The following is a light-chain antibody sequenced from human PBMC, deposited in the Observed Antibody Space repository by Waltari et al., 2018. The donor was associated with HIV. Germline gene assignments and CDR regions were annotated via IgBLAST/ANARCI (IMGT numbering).Light chain of an antibody. Sequence: DIQMTQSPSTLSASVGDRVTITCRASQSIGTWLAWYQQKPGKAPNLLISKASNLEPGAPSRFSGSGSGTEFTLTISLQPDDFATYYCQQYSNDSPWTFGQGTKVEIK. V-gene: IGKV1-5*03. J-gene: IGKJ1*01. CDR3: QQYSNDSPWT. CDR1: QSIGTW. CDR2: KAS.